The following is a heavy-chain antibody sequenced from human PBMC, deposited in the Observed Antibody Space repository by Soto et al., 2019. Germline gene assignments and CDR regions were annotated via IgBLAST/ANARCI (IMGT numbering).Heavy chain of an antibody. CDR3: ARDGSSGWTLSFDY. D-gene: IGHD6-19*01. Sequence: EVQLVESGGGLVKPGGSLRLSCAASGFTLSSYTMNWVRQAPGKGLEWVSSISSSSSYIYYADAVKGRFTISSDNAKNSLYLQMNSLRAEDTAVYYCARDGSSGWTLSFDYWGPGNLVTVS. CDR1: GFTLSSYT. V-gene: IGHV3-21*01. J-gene: IGHJ4*02. CDR2: ISSSSSYI.